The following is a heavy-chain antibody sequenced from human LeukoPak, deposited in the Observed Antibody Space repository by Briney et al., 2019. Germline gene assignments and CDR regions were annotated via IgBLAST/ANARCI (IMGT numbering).Heavy chain of an antibody. J-gene: IGHJ4*02. V-gene: IGHV3-48*03. CDR3: ARDILGWNDVDYFDY. Sequence: GGSLRLSCAASGFTFSSYEMNWVRQAPGKGLEWVSYISSSGSTIYYADSVKGRFTISRDIAKNSLYLQMNSLRAEDTAVYYCARDILGWNDVDYFDYWGQGTLVTVSS. D-gene: IGHD1-1*01. CDR2: ISSSGSTI. CDR1: GFTFSSYE.